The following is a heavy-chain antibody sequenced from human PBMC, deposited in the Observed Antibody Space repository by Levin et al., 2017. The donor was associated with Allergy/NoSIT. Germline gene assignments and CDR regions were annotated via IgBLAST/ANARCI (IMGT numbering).Heavy chain of an antibody. CDR3: AKDLDYNSSWFFDY. D-gene: IGHD6-13*01. Sequence: LSLTCAASGFTFSYFGMHWVRPAPGKGPEWVAVISYDGTNIYYADSVKGRFTISRDNSQNTLSLQMNSLTAEDAAVYYCAKDLDYNSSWFFDYWGQGTLVTVSS. V-gene: IGHV3-30*18. J-gene: IGHJ4*02. CDR1: GFTFSYFG. CDR2: ISYDGTNI.